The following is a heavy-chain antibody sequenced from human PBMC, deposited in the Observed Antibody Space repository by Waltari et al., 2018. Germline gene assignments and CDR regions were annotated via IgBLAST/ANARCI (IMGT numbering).Heavy chain of an antibody. D-gene: IGHD3-10*01. CDR2: ISYDGSNK. CDR3: AREGTYYYGSGSYSDAFDI. Sequence: QVQLVESGGGVVQPGRSLRLSCAASGFTFSSYAMHWVRQAPGKGLEWVAVISYDGSNKYYADSVKGRFTISRDNSKNTLYLQMNSLRAEDTAVYYCAREGTYYYGSGSYSDAFDIWGQGTMVTVSS. CDR1: GFTFSSYA. J-gene: IGHJ3*02. V-gene: IGHV3-30-3*01.